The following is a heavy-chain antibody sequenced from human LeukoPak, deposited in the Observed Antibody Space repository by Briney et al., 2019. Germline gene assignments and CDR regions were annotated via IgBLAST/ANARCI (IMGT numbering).Heavy chain of an antibody. V-gene: IGHV2-70*11. J-gene: IGHJ4*02. CDR1: GFSLSTSGMC. D-gene: IGHD3-22*01. CDR3: ARMSYDSSGYYTRTFDY. Sequence: ESGPTLVNPTQTLTLACTFSGFSLSTSGMCVSCIRQPPGKALEWLARIDWDDDKYYSTSLKTRLTISKDTSKNQVVLTMTNMDPVDTATYYCARMSYDSSGYYTRTFDYWGQGTLVTVSS. CDR2: IDWDDDK.